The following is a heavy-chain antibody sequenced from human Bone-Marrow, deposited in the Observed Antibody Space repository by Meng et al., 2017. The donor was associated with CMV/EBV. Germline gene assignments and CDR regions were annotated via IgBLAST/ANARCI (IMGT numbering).Heavy chain of an antibody. CDR1: GFTFSSYA. CDR2: IKGDGSME. D-gene: IGHD2-15*01. J-gene: IGHJ4*02. CDR3: ARIKEAQGSDQIFDY. Sequence: GGSLRLSCAASGFTFSSYAMNWVRQAPGKGLEWVANIKGDGSMEYFVDSVKGRFTISRDNAKNSLFLQMNSLRAEDTAVYYCARIKEAQGSDQIFDYWGQGTLVTVSS. V-gene: IGHV3-7*01.